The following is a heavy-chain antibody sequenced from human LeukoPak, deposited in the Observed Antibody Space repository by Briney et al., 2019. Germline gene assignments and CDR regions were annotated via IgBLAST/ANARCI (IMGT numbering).Heavy chain of an antibody. CDR1: GYSFTSYW. CDR2: IYPGDSDT. Sequence: GESLKISCKAAGYSFTSYWIAGVRQLPGKGLEWMGSIYPGDSDTRNSPSLQGHVTMSADKSISTAYLQWSSLRAADTAMYYFARLNGVADWFDPWGQGTLVIVSS. V-gene: IGHV5-51*01. J-gene: IGHJ5*02. D-gene: IGHD2-8*01. CDR3: ARLNGVADWFDP.